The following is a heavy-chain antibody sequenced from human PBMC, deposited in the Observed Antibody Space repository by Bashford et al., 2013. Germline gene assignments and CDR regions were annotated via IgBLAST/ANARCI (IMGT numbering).Heavy chain of an antibody. V-gene: IGHV1-18*01. CDR2: ISAYNGNT. D-gene: IGHD2-2*01. J-gene: IGHJ6*03. CDR1: TNNFGYVW. CDR3: ARRASSTTQRGYYYYYYMDV. Sequence: ASVKVSCKASTNNFGYVWYQLGATGPRTRGLEWMGWISAYNGNTNYAQKLQGRVTMTTDTSTSTAYMELRSLRSDDTAVYYCARRASSTTQRGYYYYYYMDVWAKGPRSPRLL.